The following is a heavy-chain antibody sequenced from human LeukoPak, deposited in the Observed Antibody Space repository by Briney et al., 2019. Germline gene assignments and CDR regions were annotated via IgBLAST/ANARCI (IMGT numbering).Heavy chain of an antibody. D-gene: IGHD7-27*01. CDR1: GFTFTNHW. J-gene: IGHJ4*02. CDR2: INSDGIST. V-gene: IGHV3-74*01. CDR3: ARDRQAGDGEYFDY. Sequence: GGSLRLSCVASGFTFTNHWMHWVRQAPGKGLVWVSRINSDGISTNYADSVKGRFTISRDNAKNTLYLQMNSLRAEDTAVYYCARDRQAGDGEYFDYWAQGTLVTVSS.